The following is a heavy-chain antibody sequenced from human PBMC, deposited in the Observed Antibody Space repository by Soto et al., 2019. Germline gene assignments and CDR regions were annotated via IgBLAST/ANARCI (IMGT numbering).Heavy chain of an antibody. CDR2: IYYSGST. CDR1: GGSISSGGYY. V-gene: IGHV4-31*03. J-gene: IGHJ5*02. D-gene: IGHD1-1*01. Sequence: SETLSLTCTVSGGSISSGGYYWSWIRQHPGKGLEWIGYIYYSGSTYYNPSLKSRVTISVDTSKNQFSLKLSSVTAADTAVYYCARGTRNWFDPWGQGTLVTVSS. CDR3: ARGTRNWFDP.